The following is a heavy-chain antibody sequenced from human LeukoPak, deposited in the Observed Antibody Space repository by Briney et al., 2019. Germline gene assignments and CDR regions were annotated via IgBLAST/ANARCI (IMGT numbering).Heavy chain of an antibody. V-gene: IGHV3-64*01. D-gene: IGHD6-25*01. CDR2: ISDKGGST. CDR3: ARGEAAVYYYYYLDV. CDR1: GFTFSSYW. J-gene: IGHJ6*03. Sequence: GGSLRLSCAASGFTFSSYWMSWVRQAPGKGLEYVSGISDKGGSTNYANSVKGRFIISRDNSQNTLFLQMVSLRAEDMAVYYCARGEAAVYYYYYLDVWGKGTTVTVSS.